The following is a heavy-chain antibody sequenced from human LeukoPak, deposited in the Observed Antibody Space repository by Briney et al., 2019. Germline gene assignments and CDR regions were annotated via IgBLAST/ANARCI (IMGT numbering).Heavy chain of an antibody. D-gene: IGHD3-22*01. CDR1: GYTFTSYG. CDR2: ISAYNGNT. CDR3: ARVGDYYDSSGYYFQDYYYYMDV. V-gene: IGHV1-18*01. J-gene: IGHJ6*03. Sequence: ASVKVSCKASGYTFTSYGISWVRQAPGQGLEWMGWISAYNGNTNYAQKLQGRVTMTTDTSTSTAYMELRSLRSDDAAVYYCARVGDYYDSSGYYFQDYYYYMDVWGKGTTATVSS.